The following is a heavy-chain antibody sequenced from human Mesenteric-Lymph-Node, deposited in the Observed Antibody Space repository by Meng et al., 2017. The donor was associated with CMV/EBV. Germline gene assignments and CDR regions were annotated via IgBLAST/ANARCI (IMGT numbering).Heavy chain of an antibody. D-gene: IGHD2/OR15-2a*01. J-gene: IGHJ4*02. Sequence: SVKVSCKTSGGTFSSYAISWVRQAPGQGLEWMGGIIPVFETTNYAQNFQGRVSITMDDSTTTVYMELHSLKSEDTAVYFCARRNRDEYFFDYWGQGTLVTVSS. CDR2: IIPVFETT. CDR1: GGTFSSYA. CDR3: ARRNRDEYFFDY. V-gene: IGHV1-69*05.